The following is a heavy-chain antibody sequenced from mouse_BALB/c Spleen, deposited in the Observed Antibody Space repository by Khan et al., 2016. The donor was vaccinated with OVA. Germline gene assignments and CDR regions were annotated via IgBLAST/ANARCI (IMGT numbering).Heavy chain of an antibody. CDR3: DRGGKVGN. Sequence: QVQLQQSGAELVRPGVSLKISCKGSGSPFTAYAMHWVKPSPAKGLEWIGVISTSYGVPDYNPQFTGKATRTVDRSSSTAYMELARLTSEDGAIYYCDRGGKVGNWGQGTRVTVSA. V-gene: IGHV1S137*01. CDR2: ISTSYGVP. CDR1: GSPFTAYA. D-gene: IGHD1-1*01. J-gene: IGHJ3*01.